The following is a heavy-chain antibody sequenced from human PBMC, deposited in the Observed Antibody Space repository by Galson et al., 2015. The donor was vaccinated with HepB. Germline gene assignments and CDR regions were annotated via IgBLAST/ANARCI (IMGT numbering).Heavy chain of an antibody. V-gene: IGHV3-23*01. Sequence: SLRLSCAASGFSFSIYAMNWVRQAPGKGLEWVSTIDNDVVTAFYADSVKGRFTISRDNSKNTVYPQMNNLRGEDTAVYYCAKARGMILESWFFDYWGQGAPVTVSS. J-gene: IGHJ4*02. CDR1: GFSFSIYA. CDR2: IDNDVVTA. CDR3: AKARGMILESWFFDY. D-gene: IGHD3-16*01.